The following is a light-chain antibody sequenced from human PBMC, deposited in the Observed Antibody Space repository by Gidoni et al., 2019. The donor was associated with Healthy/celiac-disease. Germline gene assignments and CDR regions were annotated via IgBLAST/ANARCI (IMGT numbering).Light chain of an antibody. Sequence: DIQMTQSPSSLSASVGDRVTITCRASQSISSYLNWYQQKPGKAPKLLIYAASSLQSGVPSRFSGSGSGTDFTLTISSRQPEDFATYYCQQSYSTPGFGQXTKVEIK. CDR1: QSISSY. CDR3: QQSYSTPG. CDR2: AAS. V-gene: IGKV1-39*01. J-gene: IGKJ1*01.